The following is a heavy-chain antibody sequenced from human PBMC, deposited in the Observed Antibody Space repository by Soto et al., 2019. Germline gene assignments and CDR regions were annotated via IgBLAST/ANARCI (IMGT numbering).Heavy chain of an antibody. V-gene: IGHV1-69*13. CDR3: ARGAMANFAY. Sequence: ASVKVSCKASGGTFGSHGIAWVRQPPGQGLEWMGGLIAMLGTPTYARKVQGRATITADESLTSSYLELRSLRSEDTAVYFCARGAMANFAYWGQGTAVTVSS. CDR1: GGTFGSHG. CDR2: LIAMLGTP. D-gene: IGHD5-18*01. J-gene: IGHJ4*02.